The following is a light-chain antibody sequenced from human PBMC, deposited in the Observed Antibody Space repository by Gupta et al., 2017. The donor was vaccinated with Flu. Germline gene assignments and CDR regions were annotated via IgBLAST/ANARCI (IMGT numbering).Light chain of an antibody. CDR3: QQSSSLPIT. CDR1: QNIDTS. V-gene: IGKV6-21*01. J-gene: IGKJ5*01. CDR2: YAS. Sequence: PDFQSVTPKEKVTITCRASQNIDTSLHWYQQKPGQSPKPLIKYASQSCSGVPSRFSGSGSGTDFTLTINSLEAEDAATYYCQQSSSLPITFGQGTRLEIK.